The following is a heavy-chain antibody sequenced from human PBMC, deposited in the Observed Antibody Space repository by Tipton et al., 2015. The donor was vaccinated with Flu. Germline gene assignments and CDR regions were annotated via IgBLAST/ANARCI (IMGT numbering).Heavy chain of an antibody. Sequence: LRLSCAVSGDYISNDYFWDWIRQSPGKGLEWIASIHRSGSTNYNPSLRSRVTTSVDKSKNQFSLEMRSVTAADTAVYYCARRDYSNYVSEPKNWFHPWGQGTLVTVSS. CDR3: ARRDYSNYVSEPKNWFHP. J-gene: IGHJ5*02. CDR1: GDYISNDYF. CDR2: IHRSGST. D-gene: IGHD4-11*01. V-gene: IGHV4-38-2*01.